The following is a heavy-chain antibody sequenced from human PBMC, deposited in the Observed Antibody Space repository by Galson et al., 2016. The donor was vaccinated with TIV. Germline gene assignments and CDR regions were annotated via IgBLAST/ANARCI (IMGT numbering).Heavy chain of an antibody. CDR1: GLIFSSSA. CDR2: ISYDGSNK. CDR3: ARPASLGYFDWLPPDS. Sequence: SLRLSCAGSGLIFSSSAVHWVRQAPGKGLEWLAIISYDGSNKNYGDSVKGRLTVSRDNSENTVYLQMNNLRSEDTAVYYCARPASLGYFDWLPPDSWGQGTLVSVSS. D-gene: IGHD3-9*01. J-gene: IGHJ4*02. V-gene: IGHV3-30*04.